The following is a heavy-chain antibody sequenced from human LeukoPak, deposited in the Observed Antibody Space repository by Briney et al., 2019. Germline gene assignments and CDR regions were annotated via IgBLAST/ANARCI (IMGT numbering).Heavy chain of an antibody. D-gene: IGHD3-3*01. CDR1: GFIFSNYA. CDR3: AKKSLWSGPFDY. Sequence: PGGSLRLSCKASGFIFSNYAMSWVRQAPGKGLEWVSIITGSGGDSYYTDSVKSRFTLSRDNSKNTLFLQMNSLRAEDTAVYFCAKKSLWSGPFDYWGQGTLVTVSS. J-gene: IGHJ4*02. V-gene: IGHV3-23*01. CDR2: ITGSGGDS.